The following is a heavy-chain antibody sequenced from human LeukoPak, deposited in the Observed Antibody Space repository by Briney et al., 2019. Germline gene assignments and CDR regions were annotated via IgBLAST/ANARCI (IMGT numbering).Heavy chain of an antibody. Sequence: SETLSLTCTVSGGSIRNRDYYWSWIRQPPGKGLEWIGYIYYTGSTYENPSLKSRLNMSIYTSKNQFSLRMTSVTAAATAIYYCASVHCSGGTCYPGARWFDPWGQGTLVTVSS. CDR2: IYYTGST. J-gene: IGHJ5*02. V-gene: IGHV4-30-4*01. D-gene: IGHD2-15*01. CDR1: GGSIRNRDYY. CDR3: ASVHCSGGTCYPGARWFDP.